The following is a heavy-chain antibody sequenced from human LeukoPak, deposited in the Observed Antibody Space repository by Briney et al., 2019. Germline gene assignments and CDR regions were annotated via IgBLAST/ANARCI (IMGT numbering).Heavy chain of an antibody. Sequence: PGGSLRLSCAASGFTFDDYAMHWVRQAPGKGLEWVSGISWNSGSIGYADSVKGRFTISRDNAKNSLYLQMNSLRAEDTAVYYCARQMVYAIGSWFDPWGQGTLVTVSS. CDR2: ISWNSGSI. J-gene: IGHJ5*02. CDR3: ARQMVYAIGSWFDP. D-gene: IGHD2-8*01. CDR1: GFTFDDYA. V-gene: IGHV3-9*01.